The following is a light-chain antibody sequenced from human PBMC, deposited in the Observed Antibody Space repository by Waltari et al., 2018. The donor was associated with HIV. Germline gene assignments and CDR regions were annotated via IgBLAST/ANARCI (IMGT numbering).Light chain of an antibody. Sequence: DIVMTKSPDSLSVSLGERATIKCKSSQSLLYGSNNKNSLAWYQQRPGQPPKLLISWASTRESGVPDRFSGSGSGTDFTLTINSLQAEDVAVYYCQQFSLSPPLTFGGGTKVEIK. J-gene: IGKJ4*01. V-gene: IGKV4-1*01. CDR3: QQFSLSPPLT. CDR1: QSLLYGSNNKNS. CDR2: WAS.